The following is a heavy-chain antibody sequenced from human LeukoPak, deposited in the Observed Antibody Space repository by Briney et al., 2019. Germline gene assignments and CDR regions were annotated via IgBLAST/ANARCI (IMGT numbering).Heavy chain of an antibody. CDR2: ISYDGSNK. D-gene: IGHD3-22*01. Sequence: GGSLRLSCAASGFTFSSYGMHWVRQAPGKGLEWVAVISYDGSNKYYADSVKGRFTISRDNSKNTLYLQMNSLRAEDTAVYYCAKSDYSYYDSSGYSDCWGQGTLVTVSS. CDR3: AKSDYSYYDSSGYSDC. J-gene: IGHJ4*02. V-gene: IGHV3-30*18. CDR1: GFTFSSYG.